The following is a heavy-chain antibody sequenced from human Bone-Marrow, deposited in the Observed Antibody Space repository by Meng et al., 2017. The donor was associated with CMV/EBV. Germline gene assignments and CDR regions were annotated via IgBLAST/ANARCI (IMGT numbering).Heavy chain of an antibody. V-gene: IGHV4-34*01. D-gene: IGHD3-3*01. J-gene: IGHJ4*02. CDR2: IYYSGST. CDR3: ARLDFLGGYSHWGSVYKDY. Sequence: SETLSLTCAVYGGSFSGYYWSWIRQPPGKGLEWIGFIYYSGSTAYSPSLKSRVTISTDTSKNQFSLTLRSVTAADTAVYYCARLDFLGGYSHWGSVYKDYWGQGTLVTVSS. CDR1: GGSFSGYY.